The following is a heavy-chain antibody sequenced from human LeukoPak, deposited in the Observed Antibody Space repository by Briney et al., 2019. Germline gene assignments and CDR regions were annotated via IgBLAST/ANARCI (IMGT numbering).Heavy chain of an antibody. CDR3: ARGRSGYDSH. CDR2: INHSGST. D-gene: IGHD5-12*01. CDR1: GGSFSGYY. Sequence: SETLSLTCAVYGGSFSGYYWSWIRQPPGKGLEWIGEINHSGSTNYNPSLKSRVTISVDTSKNQFSLKLSSVTAADTAVYYCARGRSGYDSHWGQGTLVTVSS. J-gene: IGHJ4*02. V-gene: IGHV4-34*01.